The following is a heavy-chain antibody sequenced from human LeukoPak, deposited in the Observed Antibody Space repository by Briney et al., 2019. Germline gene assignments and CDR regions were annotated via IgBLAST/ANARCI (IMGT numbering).Heavy chain of an antibody. CDR3: ARANTVVVPAARDY. CDR1: GGSFSGYY. Sequence: SETLSLTCAVYGGSFSGYYWGWIRQPPGKGLEWIGEINHSGSTNYNPSLKSRVTISVDTSKNQFSLKLSSVTAADTAVYYCARANTVVVPAARDYGGQGTLVTVSS. J-gene: IGHJ4*02. V-gene: IGHV4-34*01. CDR2: INHSGST. D-gene: IGHD2-2*01.